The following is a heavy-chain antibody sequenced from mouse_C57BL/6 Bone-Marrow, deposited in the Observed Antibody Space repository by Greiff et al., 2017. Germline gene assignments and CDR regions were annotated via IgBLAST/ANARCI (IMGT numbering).Heavy chain of an antibody. Sequence: VQLQQSVAELVRPGASVKLSCTASGFNIKNTYMHWVKQRPEQGLEWIGRIDPANGNTKYAPKFQGKATITADPSSNTAYLQLSSLTSEDTAIYCCARASYYYGSSAPWYFDVWGTGTTVTVSS. D-gene: IGHD1-1*01. CDR3: ARASYYYGSSAPWYFDV. J-gene: IGHJ1*03. CDR2: IDPANGNT. CDR1: GFNIKNTY. V-gene: IGHV14-3*01.